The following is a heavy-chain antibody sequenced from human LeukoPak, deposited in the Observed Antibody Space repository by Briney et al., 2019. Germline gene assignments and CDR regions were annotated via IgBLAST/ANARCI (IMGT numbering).Heavy chain of an antibody. V-gene: IGHV3-66*01. CDR1: GFTVSSNY. Sequence: GGSLRLSCAASGFTVSSNYMSWVRQAPGKGLEWVSVIYSGGSTYYADSVKGRFTISRDNSKNTLCLQMNSLRAEDTAVYYSAGEGDYGSDAFDIWGQGTMVTVSS. CDR2: IYSGGST. J-gene: IGHJ3*02. D-gene: IGHD4-17*01. CDR3: AGEGDYGSDAFDI.